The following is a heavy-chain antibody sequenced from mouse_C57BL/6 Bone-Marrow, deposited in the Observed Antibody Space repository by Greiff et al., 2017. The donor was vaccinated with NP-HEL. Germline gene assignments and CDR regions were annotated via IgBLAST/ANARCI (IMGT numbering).Heavy chain of an antibody. J-gene: IGHJ3*01. Sequence: EVQGVESGGDLVKPGGSLKLSCAASGFTFSSYGMSWVRQTPDKRLEWVATISSGGSYTYYPDNVKGRFTISRDNAKNTLYLQMSSLKSEDTAMYYCASPYDYDVAWFAYWGQGTLVTVSA. V-gene: IGHV5-6*01. D-gene: IGHD2-4*01. CDR2: ISSGGSYT. CDR1: GFTFSSYG. CDR3: ASPYDYDVAWFAY.